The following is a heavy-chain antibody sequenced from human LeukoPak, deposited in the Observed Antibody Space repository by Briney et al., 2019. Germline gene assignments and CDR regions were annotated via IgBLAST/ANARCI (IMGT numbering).Heavy chain of an antibody. Sequence: SETLSLTCTFSGGSISSDYWSWIRQPPGKGLEYIGYVYYSGSTNYNPSLKSRVTISVDTSKSQFSLKLSSVTAADTAVYYCARGGNWNQFACWGQGTLVTVSS. V-gene: IGHV4-59*08. CDR2: VYYSGST. CDR1: GGSISSDY. CDR3: ARGGNWNQFAC. J-gene: IGHJ4*02. D-gene: IGHD1-1*01.